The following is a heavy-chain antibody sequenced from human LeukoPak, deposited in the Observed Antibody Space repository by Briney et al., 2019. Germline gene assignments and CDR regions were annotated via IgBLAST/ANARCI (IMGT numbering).Heavy chain of an antibody. CDR3: ARDGSYSSSWYFDY. J-gene: IGHJ4*02. Sequence: PGGSLRLSCEASGFTFSNHWMHWVRQAPGKGLEWVSSISSSSSYIYYADSVKGRFTISRDNAKNSLYLQMNSLRAEDTAVYYCARDGSYSSSWYFDYWGQGTLVTVSS. CDR2: ISSSSSYI. V-gene: IGHV3-21*01. D-gene: IGHD6-13*01. CDR1: GFTFSNHW.